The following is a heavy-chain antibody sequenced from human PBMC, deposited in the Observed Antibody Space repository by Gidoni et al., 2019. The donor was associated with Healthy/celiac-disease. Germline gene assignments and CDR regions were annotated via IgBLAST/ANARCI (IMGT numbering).Heavy chain of an antibody. CDR3: ARDRYSYGAFDY. D-gene: IGHD5-18*01. V-gene: IGHV4-59*01. CDR2: IYYSGST. J-gene: IGHJ4*02. CDR1: GGSISSYY. Sequence: QVQLQESGPGLVKPSETLSLTCTVSGGSISSYYWSWIRQPPGKGLEWIGYIYYSGSTNYNPSLKSRVTISVDTSKNQFSLKLSSVTAADTAVYYCARDRYSYGAFDYWGQGTLVTVSS.